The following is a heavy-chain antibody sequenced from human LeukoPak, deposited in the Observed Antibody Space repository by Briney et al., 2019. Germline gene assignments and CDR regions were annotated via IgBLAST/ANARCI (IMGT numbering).Heavy chain of an antibody. CDR3: AKDKIAVGTLDY. J-gene: IGHJ4*02. Sequence: TGGSLRLSCAASGFTFSSYGMHWVRQAPGKGLEWVAVIWYDGSNKYYADSVKGRFTISRDNSKNTLYLQMNSLRAEDTAVYYCAKDKIAVGTLDYWGQGTLVTVSS. CDR2: IWYDGSNK. D-gene: IGHD6-19*01. V-gene: IGHV3-30*02. CDR1: GFTFSSYG.